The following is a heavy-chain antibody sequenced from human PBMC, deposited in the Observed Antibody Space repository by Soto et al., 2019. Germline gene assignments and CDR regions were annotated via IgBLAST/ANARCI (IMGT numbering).Heavy chain of an antibody. V-gene: IGHV1-18*01. J-gene: IGHJ4*02. Sequence: QVQLVQSGAEVKKPGASVKVSCKASGYTFNSYGITWVRQAPGQGLEWMGCISADNGNTNYAQNLQGRVTMTTDTCRSTAYRELRSLRSDDTAVYYGARGGGLGKLAMGFDYWGQGTLVTVSS. CDR2: ISADNGNT. D-gene: IGHD3-16*01. CDR1: GYTFNSYG. CDR3: ARGGGLGKLAMGFDY.